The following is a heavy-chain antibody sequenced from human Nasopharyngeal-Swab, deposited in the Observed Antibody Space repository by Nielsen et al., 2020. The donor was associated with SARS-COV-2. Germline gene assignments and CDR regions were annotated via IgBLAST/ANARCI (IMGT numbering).Heavy chain of an antibody. CDR1: GFTFSNYW. D-gene: IGHD2-2*01. CDR3: ARDLEDQLPDGPYLEDC. CDR2: IKQDGSKR. J-gene: IGHJ4*02. V-gene: IGHV3-7*01. Sequence: GESLKISCAASGFTFSNYWMSWVRQAPGKGLEWVANIKQDGSKRNYVDSVKGRFTISKDNAKDFLYLQMNSLRVDDTAVYYCARDLEDQLPDGPYLEDCWGQGTLVTVSS.